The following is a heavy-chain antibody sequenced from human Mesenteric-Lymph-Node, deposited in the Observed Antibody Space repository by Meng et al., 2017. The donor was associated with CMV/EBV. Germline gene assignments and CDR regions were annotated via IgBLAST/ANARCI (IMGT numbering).Heavy chain of an antibody. CDR2: IYSGGTST. D-gene: IGHD4-11*01. Sequence: GESLKISCAASGFTFSNHAMSWVRQAPGKGLEWVSLIYSGGTSTYYADSVKGRFTISRDNSKNTLYLQMNSLKVEDTAVYYCAKVGYSIYSPHVDYWGQGALVTVSS. CDR3: AKVGYSIYSPHVDY. J-gene: IGHJ4*02. CDR1: GFTFSNHA. V-gene: IGHV3-23*03.